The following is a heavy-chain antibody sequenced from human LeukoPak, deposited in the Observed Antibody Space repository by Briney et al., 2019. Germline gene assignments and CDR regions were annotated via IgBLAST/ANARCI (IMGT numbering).Heavy chain of an antibody. CDR3: ATDASGITHHAMDV. Sequence: GGSLRLSCVASGFTFSNYWMHWVRQVRGKGPEWVSRINKDGSITNFADSVKGRFTISRDNSKNALNPQMNSLRTEDTAVYYCATDASGITHHAMDVWGQGTTVTVSS. D-gene: IGHD3-10*01. CDR2: INKDGSIT. J-gene: IGHJ6*02. CDR1: GFTFSNYW. V-gene: IGHV3-74*01.